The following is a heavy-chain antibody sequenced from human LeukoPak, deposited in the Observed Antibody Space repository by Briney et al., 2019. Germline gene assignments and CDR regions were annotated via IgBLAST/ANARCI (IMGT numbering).Heavy chain of an antibody. CDR2: ISSSSSTI. V-gene: IGHV3-48*01. J-gene: IGHJ3*02. CDR1: GFTFSRYG. D-gene: IGHD7-27*01. Sequence: GGSLRLSCAGSGFTFSRYGFNWVRQAPGKGLEWVSYISSSSSTIYYADSVKGRFTISRDNAKNSLYLQMNSLRAEDTAVYYCARDRVELGWGAFGIWGQGTMVTVSS. CDR3: ARDRVELGWGAFGI.